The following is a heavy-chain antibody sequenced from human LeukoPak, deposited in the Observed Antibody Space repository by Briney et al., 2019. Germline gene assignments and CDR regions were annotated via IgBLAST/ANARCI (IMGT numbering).Heavy chain of an antibody. Sequence: PGGSLRLSCAASGFTFSSYAMSWVRQAPGKGLEWVSVISDSGDITYYADSVKGRFTISRDNSKNTLYLQMNNLRTEDTAVHYCAKVGAAGIAVVLVDYWGQGTLVTVSS. CDR1: GFTFSSYA. D-gene: IGHD6-19*01. V-gene: IGHV3-23*01. CDR2: ISDSGDIT. CDR3: AKVGAAGIAVVLVDY. J-gene: IGHJ4*02.